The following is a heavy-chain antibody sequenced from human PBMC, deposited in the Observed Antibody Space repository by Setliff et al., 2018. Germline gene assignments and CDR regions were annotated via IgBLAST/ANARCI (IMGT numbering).Heavy chain of an antibody. CDR2: FSSSTI. Sequence: PGGSLRLSCEASGFSFSNYAMNWVRQAPGKGLEWVASFSSSTIYYADSVKGRFTISRDNAKNSLYLQMNSLRAEDTAVYYCARDHGELGQERRTHFFRHWGQGTLVTVSS. V-gene: IGHV3-48*01. CDR3: ARDHGELGQERRTHFFRH. CDR1: GFSFSNYA. J-gene: IGHJ1*01. D-gene: IGHD1-1*01.